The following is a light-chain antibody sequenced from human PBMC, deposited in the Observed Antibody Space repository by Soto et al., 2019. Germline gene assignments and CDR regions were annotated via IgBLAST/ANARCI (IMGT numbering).Light chain of an antibody. CDR3: QERSTWRRT. J-gene: IGKJ1*01. CDR2: DTS. V-gene: IGKV3-11*01. Sequence: EIVLTQSPATLSVSAGEGATLACRASQSVSTYLAWYQQKPGQAPRLLIYDTSNRATGIPARFSGSGSGTDFTLTISGLEPEDMAVYFCQERSTWRRTFGQVNKVEI. CDR1: QSVSTY.